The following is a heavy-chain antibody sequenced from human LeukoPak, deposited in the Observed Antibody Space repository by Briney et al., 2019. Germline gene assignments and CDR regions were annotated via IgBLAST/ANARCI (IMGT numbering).Heavy chain of an antibody. CDR1: GFTFSSYW. D-gene: IGHD5-18*01. J-gene: IGHJ4*02. V-gene: IGHV3-7*01. CDR2: IKQDGSEK. CDR3: ARDKTDTAMVTGDY. Sequence: GGSLRLSCAASGFTFSSYWMSWVRQAPGKGLEWVANIKQDGSEKYYVDSVKGRFTISRDNAKNSLYLQMNSLRAEDTAVYYCARDKTDTAMVTGDYWGQGTLVTVSS.